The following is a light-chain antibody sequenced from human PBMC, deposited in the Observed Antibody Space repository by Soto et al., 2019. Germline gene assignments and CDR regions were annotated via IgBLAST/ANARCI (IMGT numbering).Light chain of an antibody. V-gene: IGKV3-20*01. Sequence: EIVLTQSPATLSLSPGEIATLSCRASQSVRGTSLAWYQQKPCQAPRLLIYDACSRATGIPDRFSGGGSGTDFTLTISRLEPEDFAVYYCQHYGSSPPITFGQGTRLEIK. CDR3: QHYGSSPPIT. CDR1: QSVRGTS. J-gene: IGKJ5*01. CDR2: DAC.